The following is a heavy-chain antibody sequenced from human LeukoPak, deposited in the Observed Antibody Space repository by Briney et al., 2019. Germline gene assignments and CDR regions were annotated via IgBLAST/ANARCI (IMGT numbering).Heavy chain of an antibody. CDR3: ARGGGYASPIGY. CDR1: GGSISTYY. V-gene: IGHV4-59*01. Sequence: SETLSLTCTLSGGSISTYYWNWIRQPPGKGLEWIGYIYHSGSTNYNPSLKSRVTISVDTSKNQFSLKLSSVTAADTAVYYCARGGGYASPIGYWGQRALVTVSS. D-gene: IGHD5-12*01. J-gene: IGHJ4*02. CDR2: IYHSGST.